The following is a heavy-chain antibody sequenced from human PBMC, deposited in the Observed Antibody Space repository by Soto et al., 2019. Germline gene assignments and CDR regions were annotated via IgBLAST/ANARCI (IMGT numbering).Heavy chain of an antibody. CDR3: ATAYCSGGSCYALDY. Sequence: EVQLVESGGGLVKPGGSLRLSCAASGFTFSTSSMNWVRQAPGKGLEWVSSISSGGSYIYYADSVKGRFTVSRDNAKKSLYREMNSLRAEDTAVDYCATAYCSGGSCYALDYWGQGTLVTVSS. J-gene: IGHJ4*02. V-gene: IGHV3-21*01. CDR2: ISSGGSYI. D-gene: IGHD2-15*01. CDR1: GFTFSTSS.